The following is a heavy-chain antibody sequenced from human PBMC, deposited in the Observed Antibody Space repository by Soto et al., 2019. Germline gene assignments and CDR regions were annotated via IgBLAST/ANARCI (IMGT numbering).Heavy chain of an antibody. J-gene: IGHJ4*02. CDR2: INAGNGNT. CDR3: ARGLNGYLHYFDY. Sequence: QVQLVQSGAEVEKPGASVKVSCKASGYTFTSYAMHWVRQAPGQRLEWMGWINAGNGNTKYSQKFQGRVTITRDTSASTAYMELSSLRSEDTAVYYCARGLNGYLHYFDYWGQGTLVTVSS. CDR1: GYTFTSYA. V-gene: IGHV1-3*01. D-gene: IGHD5-18*01.